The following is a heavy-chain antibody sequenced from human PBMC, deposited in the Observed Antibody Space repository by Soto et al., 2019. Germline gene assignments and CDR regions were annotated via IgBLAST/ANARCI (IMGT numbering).Heavy chain of an antibody. V-gene: IGHV1-8*01. CDR2: MNPNSGNT. J-gene: IGHJ6*02. D-gene: IGHD3-9*01. CDR1: GYTFTSYD. CDR3: ARERTTIRMYG. Sequence: ASVKVSCKASGYTFTSYDINWVRQATGQGLEWMGWMNPNSGNTGYAQKFQGSVTMTRNTSISTAYMELSSLRSEDTAVYYGARERTTIRMYGWGQGTTVTVSS.